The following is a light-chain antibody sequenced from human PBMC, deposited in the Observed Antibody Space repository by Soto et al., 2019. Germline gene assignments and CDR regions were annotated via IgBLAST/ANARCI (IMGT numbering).Light chain of an antibody. CDR1: QSVSSSN. J-gene: IGKJ2*01. CDR2: GAS. V-gene: IGKV3-20*01. CDR3: QQYGSSPYT. Sequence: EIVLTQSPGTLSLSPGESATLSCRASQSVSSSNLAWYQQKPGQAPRLLIYGASSGATGIPDRFSGSGSGTDFTLTISRLEPEDFAVYYCQQYGSSPYTFGQGTKVEIK.